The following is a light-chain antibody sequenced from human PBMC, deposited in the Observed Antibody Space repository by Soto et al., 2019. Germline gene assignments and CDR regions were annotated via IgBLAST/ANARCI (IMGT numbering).Light chain of an antibody. J-gene: IGLJ1*01. CDR2: EGS. CDR1: SSDVGSYNL. Sequence: QSALTQPASVSGSPGQSITISCTGTSSDVGSYNLVSWYQQHPGKAPKLMIYEGSKRPSGVSNRFSGSRSGNTASLTISGLLAEDEADYHCTSYTRDTALVFGTGTKLTVL. CDR3: TSYTRDTALV. V-gene: IGLV2-14*02.